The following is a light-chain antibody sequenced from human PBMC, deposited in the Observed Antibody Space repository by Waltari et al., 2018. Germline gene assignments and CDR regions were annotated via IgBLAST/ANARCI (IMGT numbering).Light chain of an antibody. CDR1: RSNLGTST. V-gene: IGLV1-44*01. Sequence: QSVLTQPPSASGTHGQRVTISCSGSRSNLGTSTVTWYQHVSGTAPKLLMYFNGQRPSGVPDRFSGSKSGTSASLAISGLQTEDEADYYCATWDDSLTGVVFGGGTKLTVL. CDR3: ATWDDSLTGVV. J-gene: IGLJ3*02. CDR2: FNG.